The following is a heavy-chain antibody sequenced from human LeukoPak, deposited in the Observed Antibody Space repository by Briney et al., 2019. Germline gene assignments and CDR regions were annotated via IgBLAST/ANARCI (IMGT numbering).Heavy chain of an antibody. CDR2: INHSGST. J-gene: IGHJ5*02. D-gene: IGHD6-13*01. CDR1: GASFSGYY. V-gene: IGHV4-34*01. CDR3: ARDIAAAGTGWFDP. Sequence: PSETLSLTCAVYGASFSGYYWSWIRQPPGKGLEWIGEINHSGSTNYNPSLKSRVTISIDTSKNQFSLKLSSVTAADTAVYYCARDIAAAGTGWFDPWGQGTLVTVSS.